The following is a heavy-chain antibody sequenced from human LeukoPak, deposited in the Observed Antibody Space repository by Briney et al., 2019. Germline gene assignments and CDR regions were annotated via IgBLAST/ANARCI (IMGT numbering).Heavy chain of an antibody. D-gene: IGHD2-21*01. CDR2: IGNTET. Sequence: GGSLRLSCATSGFPFETNAMSWVRQAPGKGLEWVATIGNTETFYADSVTGRFTISRDNSKNTVNLQMNRLRVEDTAIYYCAEDRIQFNRVFDCFDSWGQGTLVTVSS. CDR3: AEDRIQFNRVFDCFDS. CDR1: GFPFETNA. V-gene: IGHV3-23*01. J-gene: IGHJ4*02.